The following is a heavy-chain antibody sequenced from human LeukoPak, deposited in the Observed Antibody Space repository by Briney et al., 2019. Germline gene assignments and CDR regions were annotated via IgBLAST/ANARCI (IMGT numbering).Heavy chain of an antibody. CDR1: GGSISSYY. CDR2: IYYSGGT. Sequence: SETLSLTCTVSGGSISSYYWSWIRQPPGKGLEWIGYIYYSGGTNYNPSLNSRVTISVDTSKNQFSLKLSSVTAADTAVYYCARVSGYYYDSSGFFDYWGQGTLVTVSS. CDR3: ARVSGYYYDSSGFFDY. D-gene: IGHD3-22*01. V-gene: IGHV4-59*08. J-gene: IGHJ4*02.